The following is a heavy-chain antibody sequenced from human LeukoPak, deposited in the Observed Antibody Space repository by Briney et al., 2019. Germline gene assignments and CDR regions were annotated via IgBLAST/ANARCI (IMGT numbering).Heavy chain of an antibody. D-gene: IGHD3-9*01. CDR1: GYTFTSYD. CDR3: ARGLRYFDWLYMETYYYYGMDV. J-gene: IGHJ6*02. Sequence: ASVKVSCKASGYTFTSYDINWVRQATGQGLEWMGWMNPNSGNTGYAQKFQGRVTMTRNTSIRTAYMELSSLRSEDTAVYYWARGLRYFDWLYMETYYYYGMDVWGQGTTVTVSS. V-gene: IGHV1-8*01. CDR2: MNPNSGNT.